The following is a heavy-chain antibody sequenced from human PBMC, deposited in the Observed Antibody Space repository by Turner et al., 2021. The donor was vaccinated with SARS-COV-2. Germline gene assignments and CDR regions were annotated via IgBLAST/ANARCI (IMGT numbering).Heavy chain of an antibody. CDR1: GGSISSYY. J-gene: IGHJ5*02. CDR2: IHTSGST. D-gene: IGHD6-13*01. V-gene: IGHV4-4*07. CDR3: ARERLDSSSWFLFYRTWFDP. Sequence: QVQLQESGPGLVKPSKTLSLSCTVSGGSISSYYWSWIRQPAGKGLEWIGRIHTSGSTNYNPSLKSRLTMSVDTSKNQFSLKLSSVTAADTAVYYCARERLDSSSWFLFYRTWFDPWGQGTLVTVSS.